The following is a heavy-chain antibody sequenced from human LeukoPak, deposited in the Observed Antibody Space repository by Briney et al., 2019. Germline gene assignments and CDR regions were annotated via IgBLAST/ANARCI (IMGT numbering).Heavy chain of an antibody. CDR1: GYTFTSYD. CDR2: MNPNSGNT. V-gene: IGHV1-8*01. D-gene: IGHD3-3*01. Sequence: ASVKVSCKASGYTFTSYDINWVRQATGQGLEWMGWMNPNSGNTGYAQKFQGRVTMTRNTSISTAYMELSSLSSEDTAVYYCASAPGTIFGASYYFDYWGQGTLLTVSS. CDR3: ASAPGTIFGASYYFDY. J-gene: IGHJ4*02.